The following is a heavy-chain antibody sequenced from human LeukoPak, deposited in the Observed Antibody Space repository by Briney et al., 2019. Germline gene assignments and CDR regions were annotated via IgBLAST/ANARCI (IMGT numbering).Heavy chain of an antibody. Sequence: ASVKVSCKASGYTLTGYYMHWVRQAPGQGLEWMGWINPNSGGTNYAQQFQGRVTMTRDTSISTYYMELSRLISDDTAVYYCAREGYCRGGSCLDYWGQGALVTVSS. CDR1: GYTLTGYY. CDR3: AREGYCRGGSCLDY. D-gene: IGHD2-15*01. J-gene: IGHJ4*02. CDR2: INPNSGGT. V-gene: IGHV1-2*02.